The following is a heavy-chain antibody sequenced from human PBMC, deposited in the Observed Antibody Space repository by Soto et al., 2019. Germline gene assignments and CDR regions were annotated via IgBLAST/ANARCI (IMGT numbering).Heavy chain of an antibody. CDR3: ARVGYDSSGYLREKFDY. V-gene: IGHV4-31*03. D-gene: IGHD3-22*01. CDR1: GGSISSGGYY. CDR2: IYYSGST. J-gene: IGHJ4*02. Sequence: SETLSLTCTVSGGSISSGGYYWSWIRQHPGKGLEWIGYIYYSGSTYYNPSLKSRVTISVDTSKNQFSLKLSSVTAADTAVYYCARVGYDSSGYLREKFDYWGQGTLVTVSS.